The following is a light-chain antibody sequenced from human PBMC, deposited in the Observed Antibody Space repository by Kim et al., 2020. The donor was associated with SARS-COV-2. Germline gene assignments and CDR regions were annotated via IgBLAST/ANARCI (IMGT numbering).Light chain of an antibody. CDR2: GAS. Sequence: SPGERVTLSCRASQSVSNNLAWYQQRPGQAPRLLIYGASTRATDIPVRFTGSGSGTDFTLTISSLQSEDFAVYYCQQYNNWPPWTFGQGTKVDIK. CDR1: QSVSNN. CDR3: QQYNNWPPWT. V-gene: IGKV3-15*01. J-gene: IGKJ1*01.